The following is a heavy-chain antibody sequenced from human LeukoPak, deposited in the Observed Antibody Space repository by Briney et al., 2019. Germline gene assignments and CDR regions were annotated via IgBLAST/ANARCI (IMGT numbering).Heavy chain of an antibody. CDR1: GGTFSSYA. J-gene: IGHJ4*02. CDR2: ITPIFGTA. Sequence: SVKVSCKASGGTFSSYAISWVRQAPGQGLEWMGGITPIFGTANYAQKFQGRVTITADESTSTAYMELSSLRSEDTAVYYCARDRVGYDYVWGSYPVSFDYWGQGTLVTVSS. V-gene: IGHV1-69*01. D-gene: IGHD3-16*01. CDR3: ARDRVGYDYVWGSYPVSFDY.